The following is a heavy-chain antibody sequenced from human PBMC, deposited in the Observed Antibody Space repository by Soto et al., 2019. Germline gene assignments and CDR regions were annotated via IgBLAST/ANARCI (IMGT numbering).Heavy chain of an antibody. Sequence: GSGPTLVNPTQTLTLTCTFSGFSLTTSGMRVSWIRQPPGKALEWLARVDWDDDKFYKTSLKTRLTISKDSSKNQVVLTMTNMDPVDTATYYCARMFHCSGGTCPFDYWGQGAMVTVSS. CDR1: GFSLTTSGMR. D-gene: IGHD2-15*01. CDR3: ARMFHCSGGTCPFDY. J-gene: IGHJ4*02. CDR2: VDWDDDK. V-gene: IGHV2-70*04.